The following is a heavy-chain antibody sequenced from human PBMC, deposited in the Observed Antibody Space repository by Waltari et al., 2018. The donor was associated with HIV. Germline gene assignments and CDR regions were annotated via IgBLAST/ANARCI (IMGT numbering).Heavy chain of an antibody. J-gene: IGHJ3*02. CDR2: ISYDGINK. V-gene: IGHV3-30*04. CDR1: GFTFSSYA. CDR3: ARAASGYGPCAFDI. D-gene: IGHD5-12*01. Sequence: QVQLVESGGGVVQPGRSLRLSCAASGFTFSSYAMHWVRQAPGKGLGWVAVISYDGINKSYADSVKGRFTISRDNSKNTLYLQMNSLRAEDTAVYYCARAASGYGPCAFDIWGQGTMVTVSS.